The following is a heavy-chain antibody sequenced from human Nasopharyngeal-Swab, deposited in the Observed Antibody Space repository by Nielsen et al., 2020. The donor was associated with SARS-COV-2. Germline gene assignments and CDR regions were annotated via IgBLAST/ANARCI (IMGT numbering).Heavy chain of an antibody. V-gene: IGHV3-33*01. CDR2: IWYDGSNK. CDR1: GFTFSSYG. CDR3: ARGRAAAGTDPFDY. Sequence: GGSLRLSCAASGFTFSSYGMHWVRQAPGQGLEWVAVIWYDGSNKYYADSVKGRFTISRDNSKNTLYLQMNSLRAEDTAVYYCARGRAAAGTDPFDYWGQGTLVTVSS. J-gene: IGHJ4*02. D-gene: IGHD6-13*01.